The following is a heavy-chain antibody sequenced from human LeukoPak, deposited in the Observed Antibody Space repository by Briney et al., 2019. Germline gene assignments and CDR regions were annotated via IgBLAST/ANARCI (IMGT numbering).Heavy chain of an antibody. CDR3: ARVIRAAPGKGYFDY. V-gene: IGHV3-23*01. Sequence: PGGSLRLSCATSGFIFSTYALSWVRQAPGKGLEWASSISGSGGSTYHADSVKGRFTISRDSSKNTLYPQMNSLRAEDTAIYYCARVIRAAPGKGYFDYWGQGTLVTVSS. J-gene: IGHJ4*02. D-gene: IGHD6-13*01. CDR1: GFIFSTYA. CDR2: ISGSGGST.